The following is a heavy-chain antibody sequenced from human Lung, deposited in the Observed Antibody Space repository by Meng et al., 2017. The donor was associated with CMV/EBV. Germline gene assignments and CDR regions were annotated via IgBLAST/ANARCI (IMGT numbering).Heavy chain of an antibody. CDR2: INPISGGT. CDR1: GYTFSGFY. CDR3: ARDGSVSPIDY. V-gene: IGHV1-2*02. J-gene: IGHJ4*02. Sequence: ASVKVSCKASGYTFSGFYIHWVRQAPGQGLEWMGWINPISGGTDYSQKFQGRVTLTRDTSISTAYMELTRLTSDDTAVYFCARDGSVSPIDYWGPGTLVTVSS. D-gene: IGHD6-19*01.